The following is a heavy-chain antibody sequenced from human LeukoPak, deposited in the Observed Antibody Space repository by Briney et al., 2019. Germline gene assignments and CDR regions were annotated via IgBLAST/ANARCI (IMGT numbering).Heavy chain of an antibody. V-gene: IGHV4-38-2*01. Sequence: SETLSLTCAVSGYSISSGYYWGWIRQPPGKGLEWIGSMYHSGNTYYNPSLKSRVTISVDTSKNQFSLNLSSVTAADTAVYYCARVNIHYYYMDVWRRGTTVTVSS. CDR3: ARVNIHYYYMDV. CDR2: MYHSGNT. J-gene: IGHJ6*03. CDR1: GYSISSGYY. D-gene: IGHD2/OR15-2a*01.